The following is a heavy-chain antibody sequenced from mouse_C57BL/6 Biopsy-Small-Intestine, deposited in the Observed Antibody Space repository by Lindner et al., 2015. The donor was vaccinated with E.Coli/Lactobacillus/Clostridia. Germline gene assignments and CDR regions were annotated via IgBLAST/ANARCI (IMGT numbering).Heavy chain of an antibody. V-gene: IGHV1-22*01. CDR2: INPNNGGT. J-gene: IGHJ1*03. CDR1: GYTFTDYN. CDR3: ARGYGSSYGYFDV. D-gene: IGHD1-1*01. Sequence: VQLQESGPELVKPGASVKMSCKASGYTFTDYNMHWVKQSHGKSLEWIGYINPNNGGTSYNRKFKGKATLTVNKSSSTAYMELRSLTSEDSAVYYCARGYGSSYGYFDVWGTGTTVTVSS.